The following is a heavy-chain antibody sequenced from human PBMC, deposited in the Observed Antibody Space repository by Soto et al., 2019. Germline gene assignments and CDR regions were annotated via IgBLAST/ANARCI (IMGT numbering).Heavy chain of an antibody. CDR1: GGTFSSYA. CDR3: ARGVTGYCSGGSCYSDADYYYYMDV. J-gene: IGHJ6*03. CDR2: IIPIFGTA. D-gene: IGHD2-15*01. Sequence: SVKVSCKASGGTFSSYAISWVRQAPGQGLEWMGGIIPIFGTANYAQKFQGRVTITADESTSTAYMELSSLRSEDTAVYYCARGVTGYCSGGSCYSDADYYYYMDVWGKGTTVTVSS. V-gene: IGHV1-69*13.